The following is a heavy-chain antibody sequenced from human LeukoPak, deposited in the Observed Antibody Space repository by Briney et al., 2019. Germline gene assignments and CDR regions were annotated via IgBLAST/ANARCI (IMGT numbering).Heavy chain of an antibody. Sequence: QPGGSLRLSCAASGFTFSTYEMNWVRQAPGKGLEWVSYISPNGRSINYADSVKGRFTIPRDNAKNSLYLQMNSLRAEDTAIYYCTREGDNSTPDYWGQGTLVTVSS. CDR2: ISPNGRSI. V-gene: IGHV3-48*03. CDR3: TREGDNSTPDY. J-gene: IGHJ4*02. D-gene: IGHD2/OR15-2a*01. CDR1: GFTFSTYE.